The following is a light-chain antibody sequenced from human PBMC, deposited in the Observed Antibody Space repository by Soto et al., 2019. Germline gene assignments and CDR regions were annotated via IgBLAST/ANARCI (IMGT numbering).Light chain of an antibody. CDR1: QDIKNY. V-gene: IGKV1-33*01. CDR3: QQYDNLPLT. CDR2: DAS. Sequence: DIQMTQSASSLSSSVVYRVTITCQASQDIKNYLNWYQQKSGKAPKLLIYDASDLETGVPSRFSGSGSGTDFTFTINSLQPEDIATYYCQQYDNLPLTLGGGTKVDIK. J-gene: IGKJ4*01.